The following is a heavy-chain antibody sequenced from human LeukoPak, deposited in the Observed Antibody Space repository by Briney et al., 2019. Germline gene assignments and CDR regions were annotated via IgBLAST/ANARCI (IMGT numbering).Heavy chain of an antibody. J-gene: IGHJ4*02. CDR2: ISSSSSYI. CDR1: GFTFSSYS. V-gene: IGHV3-21*01. Sequence: GGSLRLSCAASGFTFSSYSMNWFRQAPVKGLEWVSSISSSSSYIYYADSVKGRFTISRDNAKNSLYLQMNSLRAEDTAVYYCARSGVLRYFDSFGYWGQGTLVTVSS. CDR3: ARSGVLRYFDSFGY. D-gene: IGHD3-9*01.